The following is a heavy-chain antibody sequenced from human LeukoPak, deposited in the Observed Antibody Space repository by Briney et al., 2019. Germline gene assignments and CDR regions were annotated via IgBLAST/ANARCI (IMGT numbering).Heavy chain of an antibody. Sequence: SETLSLTCTVSGYSVSSSYYWGWIRQPPGKELEWIGSIYHSGSTYYNPSLKSRVTISVDTSKNQFSLKLSSVTAADTAVYYCARGRITMVRGVIMIYYFDYWGQGTLVTVSS. CDR2: IYHSGST. CDR1: GYSVSSSYY. J-gene: IGHJ4*02. D-gene: IGHD3-10*01. V-gene: IGHV4-38-2*02. CDR3: ARGRITMVRGVIMIYYFDY.